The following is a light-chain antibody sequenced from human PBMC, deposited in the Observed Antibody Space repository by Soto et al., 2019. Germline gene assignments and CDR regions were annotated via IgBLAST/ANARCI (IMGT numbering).Light chain of an antibody. CDR3: IPALQSPPYT. CDR1: QSLLHSNGYNY. CDR2: LGS. J-gene: IGKJ2*01. Sequence: DIVLTQSPLSLPVTPGEPSSISCRSSQSLLHSNGYNYLRWYLHKPGQSPQLLIYLGSNRASGVPDRFRGGESGTDFKLKISRVEADDVGTYSCIPALQSPPYTFVQGSKLEI. V-gene: IGKV2-28*01.